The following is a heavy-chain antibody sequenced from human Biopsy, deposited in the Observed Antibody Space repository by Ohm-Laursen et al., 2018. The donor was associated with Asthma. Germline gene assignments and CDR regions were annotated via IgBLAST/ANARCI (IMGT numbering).Heavy chain of an antibody. J-gene: IGHJ4*02. CDR3: TRWSLRVRDTPNDY. CDR1: GYTFTNYY. D-gene: IGHD3-16*01. V-gene: IGHV1-8*02. Sequence: GASVKVSCKASGYTFTNYYIHWVRQATGQGLEWMGWMNPNSGNTGYPQNFQGRVTMTRDTSISTAYMELSSLRSEDTAVYYCTRWSLRVRDTPNDYWGQGTLVTVSS. CDR2: MNPNSGNT.